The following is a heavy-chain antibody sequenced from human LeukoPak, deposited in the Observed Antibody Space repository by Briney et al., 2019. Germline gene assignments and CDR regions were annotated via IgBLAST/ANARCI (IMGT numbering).Heavy chain of an antibody. CDR1: GYTFTSYY. V-gene: IGHV1-46*01. D-gene: IGHD3-22*01. Sequence: ASVKVSCKASGYTFTSYYIHWVRQAPGQGLEWMGIINPSGDSTTYAQKFQGRVTMTRDTSTSTVYMELSSLRSEDTAVYYCAREFAYYYDRSGYYRGNFDYWGQGTLVTVSS. CDR2: INPSGDST. CDR3: AREFAYYYDRSGYYRGNFDY. J-gene: IGHJ4*02.